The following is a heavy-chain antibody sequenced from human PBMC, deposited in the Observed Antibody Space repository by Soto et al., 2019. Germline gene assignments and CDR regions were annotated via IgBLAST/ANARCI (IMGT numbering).Heavy chain of an antibody. Sequence: SKTLSLTCTVSGGSISSYYWSWIRQTPGKGLEWIGYIYYSGSTNYNPSLKSRVAISVDTSKNQFSLKLSSVTAADTAVYYCAISGRYQGNFDYWGQGTLVTVSS. CDR3: AISGRYQGNFDY. CDR1: GGSISSYY. J-gene: IGHJ4*02. D-gene: IGHD1-1*01. V-gene: IGHV4-59*08. CDR2: IYYSGST.